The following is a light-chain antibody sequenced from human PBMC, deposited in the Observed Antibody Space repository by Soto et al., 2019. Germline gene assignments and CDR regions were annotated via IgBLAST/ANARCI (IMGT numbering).Light chain of an antibody. Sequence: DIQMTQSPSSLSTSVGDRVTITCRASQSISSWLAWYQQKPGEVPQLLIYKASSLESGVPSRFSGSGSGTTFTLTISSLQPDDFATYYCQQYNTYPLTFGGGTKVEIK. CDR1: QSISSW. V-gene: IGKV1-5*03. CDR2: KAS. J-gene: IGKJ4*01. CDR3: QQYNTYPLT.